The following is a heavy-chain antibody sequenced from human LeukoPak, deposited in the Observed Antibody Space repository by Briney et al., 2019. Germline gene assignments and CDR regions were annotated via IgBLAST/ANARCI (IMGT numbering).Heavy chain of an antibody. V-gene: IGHV1-18*01. Sequence: GASVKVSCKTSGYTFITYHIAWVRQAPGQGLEWMGWISPYNGNTNYAQKLQGRVTMTTDTSTSTAYMELRSLRSDDTAVYYCARGGRISGIYLFDPWGQGTLVTVSS. D-gene: IGHD3-10*01. CDR2: ISPYNGNT. CDR3: ARGGRISGIYLFDP. CDR1: GYTFITYH. J-gene: IGHJ5*02.